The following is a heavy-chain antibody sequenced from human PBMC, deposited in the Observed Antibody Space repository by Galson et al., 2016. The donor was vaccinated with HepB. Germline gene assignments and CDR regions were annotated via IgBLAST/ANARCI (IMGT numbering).Heavy chain of an antibody. CDR2: IGSTGDT. CDR3: AREVRKNGMDV. Sequence: SLRLSCAASGFTFSNYDMHWVRQVTGKGLEWVSAIGSTGDTYYLDSVKSRFTISRENAKNSFYLQMNSLRAGDTAVYYCAREVRKNGMDVWGQGTTVTVSS. J-gene: IGHJ6*02. V-gene: IGHV3-13*01. D-gene: IGHD2-2*01. CDR1: GFTFSNYD.